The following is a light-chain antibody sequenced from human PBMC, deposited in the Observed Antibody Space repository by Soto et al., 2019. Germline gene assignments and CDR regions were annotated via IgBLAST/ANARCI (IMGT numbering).Light chain of an antibody. Sequence: EIVMTQSPATLSVSPGERVTLSCRASQSVRSNLAWYQQIPGQAPRLLIYAASTRATGIPDRFSGSGSGTEFTLTISSLQSEDFAIYSCQHYYHWPLTFCGGTKVEIK. CDR3: QHYYHWPLT. CDR2: AAS. V-gene: IGKV3-15*01. CDR1: QSVRSN. J-gene: IGKJ4*01.